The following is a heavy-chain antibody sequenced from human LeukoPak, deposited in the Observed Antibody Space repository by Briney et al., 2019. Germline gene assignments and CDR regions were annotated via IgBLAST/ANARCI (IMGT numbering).Heavy chain of an antibody. Sequence: PSETLFLTCTVSGGSISSYYWSWIRQPPGKGLEWIGYIYYSGSTNYKPSLKSRVTISVDTSKNQFSLKLRSVTAADTAVYYCARGGGLGAYYYYMDVWGKGTTVTISS. CDR2: IYYSGST. CDR1: GGSISSYY. V-gene: IGHV4-59*01. D-gene: IGHD1-26*01. CDR3: ARGGGLGAYYYYMDV. J-gene: IGHJ6*03.